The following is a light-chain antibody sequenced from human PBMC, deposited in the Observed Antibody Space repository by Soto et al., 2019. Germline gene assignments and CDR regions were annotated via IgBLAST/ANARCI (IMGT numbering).Light chain of an antibody. CDR2: EVS. V-gene: IGLV2-23*02. CDR3: CSYAGSNIPLI. Sequence: QSALTQPASVSGSPGPSITVSCTGTSSDVGKYNFVSWYQPHPGKAPKHMIYEVSKRPSGVSNRFSGSKSGNTASLTISGIQASDEADYYCCSYAGSNIPLIFGTGTKVTVL. CDR1: SSDVGKYNF. J-gene: IGLJ1*01.